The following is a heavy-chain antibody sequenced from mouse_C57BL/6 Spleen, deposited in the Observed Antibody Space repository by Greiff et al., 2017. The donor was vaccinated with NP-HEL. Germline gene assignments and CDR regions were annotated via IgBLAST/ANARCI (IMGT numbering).Heavy chain of an antibody. Sequence: VQLQQPGAELVRPGTSVKLSCKASGYTFTSYWMHWVKQRPGQGLEWIGVIDPSDSYTNYNQKFKGKATLTVDTSSSTAYMQLSSLTSEDSAVYYCARAYSKGGYYFDYWGQGTTLTVSS. V-gene: IGHV1-59*01. CDR2: IDPSDSYT. D-gene: IGHD2-5*01. CDR1: GYTFTSYW. CDR3: ARAYSKGGYYFDY. J-gene: IGHJ2*01.